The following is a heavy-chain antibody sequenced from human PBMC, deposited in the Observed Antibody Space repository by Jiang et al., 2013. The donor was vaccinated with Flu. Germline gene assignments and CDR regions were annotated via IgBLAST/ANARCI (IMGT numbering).Heavy chain of an antibody. J-gene: IGHJ4*02. CDR2: ISYDGSDK. CDR3: ARGGNKFDSSALGPY. Sequence: TFSNYAMHWVRQAPGKGLEWVAVISYDGSDKYYADSVKGRFTISRDNSKNTLYLQMNSLGSDDTAVYYCARGGNKFDSSALGPYWGQGTLVTVSS. CDR1: TFSNYA. D-gene: IGHD3-22*01. V-gene: IGHV3-30-3*01.